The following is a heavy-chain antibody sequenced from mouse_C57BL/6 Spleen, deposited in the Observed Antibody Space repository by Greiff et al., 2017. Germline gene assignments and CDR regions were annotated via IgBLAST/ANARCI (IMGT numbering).Heavy chain of an antibody. CDR1: GYTFTSYW. J-gene: IGHJ2*01. D-gene: IGHD1-1*01. CDR2: IYPGSGST. V-gene: IGHV1-55*01. CDR3: ARFPHYYGSSYDY. Sequence: VQLQQPGAELVKPGASVKMSCKASGYTFTSYWITWVKQRPGQGLEWIGDIYPGSGSTNYNEKFKSKATLTVDTSSSTAYMQLSSLTSEDSAVYYCARFPHYYGSSYDYWGQGTTLTVSS.